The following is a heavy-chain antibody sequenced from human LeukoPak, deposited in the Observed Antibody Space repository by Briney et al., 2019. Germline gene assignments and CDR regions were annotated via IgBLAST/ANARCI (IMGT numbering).Heavy chain of an antibody. Sequence: PGGSLRLSCAASGFTFSSYWMSWVRQAPGKGLEWVANIKQDGSEKYYVDSVKGRFTISRDNAKNSLYLQMNSLRAEDTAVYFCAKGGEVSNYYKILKLYFDYWGQGTLVTVSS. J-gene: IGHJ4*02. V-gene: IGHV3-7*01. CDR3: AKGGEVSNYYKILKLYFDY. CDR2: IKQDGSEK. D-gene: IGHD1-26*01. CDR1: GFTFSSYW.